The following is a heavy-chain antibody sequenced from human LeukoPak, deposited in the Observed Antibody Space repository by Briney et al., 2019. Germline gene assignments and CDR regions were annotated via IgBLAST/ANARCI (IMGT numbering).Heavy chain of an antibody. V-gene: IGHV3-23*01. J-gene: IGHJ4*02. CDR3: AKRDRPCSGDCSAPYYFDY. CDR1: GVTFSSFA. Sequence: GGSLRHSCAAPGVTFSSFARSWVCQTPGKGLEWVSSISISGRNTDYADSVKGRFTISRDNSENTLYLQVSSLRAEDTAMYYCAKRDRPCSGDCSAPYYFDYWGQGTLVTVSS. CDR2: ISISGRNT. D-gene: IGHD2-21*02.